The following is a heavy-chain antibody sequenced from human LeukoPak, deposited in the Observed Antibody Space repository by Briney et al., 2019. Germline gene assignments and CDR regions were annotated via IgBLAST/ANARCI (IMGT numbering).Heavy chain of an antibody. Sequence: SETLSLTCAVYGGSFSGYYWSWIRQPPGKGLEWIGEINHSGSTNYNPSLKSRVTISVDTSKNQFSLKLSSVTAADTAVYYCARVMVRGVIITSRWFDPWGQGTLVTVSS. V-gene: IGHV4-34*01. CDR3: ARVMVRGVIITSRWFDP. CDR2: INHSGST. D-gene: IGHD3-10*01. J-gene: IGHJ5*02. CDR1: GGSFSGYY.